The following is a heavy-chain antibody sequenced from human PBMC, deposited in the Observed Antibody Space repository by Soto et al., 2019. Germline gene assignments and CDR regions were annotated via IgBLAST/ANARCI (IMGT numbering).Heavy chain of an antibody. CDR1: GGSFSTYC. D-gene: IGHD5-18*01. Sequence: LSLTCAVYGGSFSTYCWSWIRQPPGKGLEWIGEINHSGSTNHNPSLKSRVTISVDSSKNQFSLKLSSVTAADTAVYYCATSTEYTYGQPFDYWGQGTLVTVSS. CDR3: ATSTEYTYGQPFDY. CDR2: INHSGST. V-gene: IGHV4-34*01. J-gene: IGHJ4*02.